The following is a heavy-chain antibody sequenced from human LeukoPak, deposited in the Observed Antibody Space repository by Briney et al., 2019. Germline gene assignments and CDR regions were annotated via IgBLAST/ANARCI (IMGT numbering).Heavy chain of an antibody. CDR1: GVSFSSHS. Sequence: GGSLRLSCAASGVSFSSHSMNWVRQAPGEGLGWVSIITSSSTYIDYADSVRGRFTISRDDAKNSLFLQMNSLRAEDTALYYCARGSGSSAWLIDYWGQGALVTVSS. J-gene: IGHJ4*02. CDR2: ITSSSTYI. D-gene: IGHD1-26*01. CDR3: ARGSGSSAWLIDY. V-gene: IGHV3-21*01.